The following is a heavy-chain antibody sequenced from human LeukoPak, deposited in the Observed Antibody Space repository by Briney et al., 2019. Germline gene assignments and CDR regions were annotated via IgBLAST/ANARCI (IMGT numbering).Heavy chain of an antibody. D-gene: IGHD1-7*01. J-gene: IGHJ4*02. Sequence: PGGSLRLSCAASGFTVSSNYMSWVRQAPGKGLEWVAFIRSDGSNKYYADSVKGRFTISRDNSKNTLYLQMNSLRAEDTAVYYCATSSWNYHNYWGQGTLVTVSS. CDR2: IRSDGSNK. CDR1: GFTVSSNY. CDR3: ATSSWNYHNY. V-gene: IGHV3-30*02.